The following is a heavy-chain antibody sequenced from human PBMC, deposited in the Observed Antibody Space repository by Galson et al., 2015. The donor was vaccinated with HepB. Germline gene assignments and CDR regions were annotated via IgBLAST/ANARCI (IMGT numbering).Heavy chain of an antibody. CDR2: ISGSGGST. CDR1: GFTFSSYA. Sequence: SLRLSCAASGFTFSSYAMSWVRQAPGKGLEWVSAISGSGGSTYYADSVKGRFTISRDNSKNTLYLQMNSLRAEDTAVYYCAKDPLEWLFLYYSDYWGQGTLVTVSS. D-gene: IGHD3-3*01. V-gene: IGHV3-23*01. J-gene: IGHJ4*02. CDR3: AKDPLEWLFLYYSDY.